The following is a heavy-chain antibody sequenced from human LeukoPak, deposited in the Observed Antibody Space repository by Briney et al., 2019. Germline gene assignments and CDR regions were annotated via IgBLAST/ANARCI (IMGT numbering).Heavy chain of an antibody. CDR1: GGSISSADYY. CDR2: IYYSGST. CDR3: ARSSIAALAKGGFYYFDF. Sequence: SETLSLTCTVSGGSISSADYYWSWIRQHPGKGLEWIGYIYYSGSTYYNPSLKSRATTSIVTSKNQFSLKLNSVTAADTAVHYCARSSIAALAKGGFYYFDFWGQGTLVTVSS. J-gene: IGHJ4*02. D-gene: IGHD6-13*01. V-gene: IGHV4-31*03.